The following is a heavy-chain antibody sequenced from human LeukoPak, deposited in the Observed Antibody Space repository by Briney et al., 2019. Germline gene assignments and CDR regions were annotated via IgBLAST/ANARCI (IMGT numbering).Heavy chain of an antibody. CDR2: ISSSGSDI. J-gene: IGHJ4*02. CDR3: AKEGSSGEYFDY. CDR1: GFTFSNYE. V-gene: IGHV3-48*03. D-gene: IGHD6-6*01. Sequence: GGSLRLSCAASGFTFSNYEMHWVRQAPGKGLEWVSYISSSGSDIYYADSVKGRFTISRDNAKNSLYLQMNSLRAEDTAVYYCAKEGSSGEYFDYWGQGTLATVSS.